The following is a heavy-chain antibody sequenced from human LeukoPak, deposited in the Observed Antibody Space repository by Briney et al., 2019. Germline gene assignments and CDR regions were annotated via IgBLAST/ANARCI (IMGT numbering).Heavy chain of an antibody. CDR2: FTVSGGNT. CDR3: AKEGNDGFDI. J-gene: IGHJ3*02. Sequence: GGSLRLSCAASGFTFSNYAMSWARQAPGKGLEWVSSFTVSGGNTHYADSVKGRCTNSRDNSKNTLYLQMNSLRAEDTALYYCAKEGNDGFDIWGQGTMVTVSS. CDR1: GFTFSNYA. V-gene: IGHV3-23*01.